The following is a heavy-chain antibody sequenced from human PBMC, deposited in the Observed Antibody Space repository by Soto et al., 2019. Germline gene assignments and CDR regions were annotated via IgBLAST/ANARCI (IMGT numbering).Heavy chain of an antibody. Sequence: SETLSLTCAVYGGSFSGYYWSWIRQPPGKGLEWIGEINHSGSTNYNPSLKSRVTISVDTSKNQFSLKLSSVTAADTAVYYCARGGGRYRIQNYYYYMDVWGKGTTVTVSS. CDR1: GGSFSGYY. J-gene: IGHJ6*03. CDR2: INHSGST. D-gene: IGHD1-1*01. V-gene: IGHV4-34*01. CDR3: ARGGGRYRIQNYYYYMDV.